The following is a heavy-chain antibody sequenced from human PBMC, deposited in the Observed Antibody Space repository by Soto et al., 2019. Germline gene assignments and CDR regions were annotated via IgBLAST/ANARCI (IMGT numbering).Heavy chain of an antibody. CDR2: FDPEDGET. D-gene: IGHD1-20*01. CDR1: GYTLTELS. J-gene: IGHJ5*02. V-gene: IGHV1-24*01. CDR3: ATESLYIQSPGAGYNWFDP. Sequence: ASVKVSCKVSGYTLTELSMHWVRQAPGKGLEWMGGFDPEDGETIYAQKFQGRVTMTEDTSTDTAYMELSSLRSEDTAVYYCATESLYIQSPGAGYNWFDPWGQGTLVTV.